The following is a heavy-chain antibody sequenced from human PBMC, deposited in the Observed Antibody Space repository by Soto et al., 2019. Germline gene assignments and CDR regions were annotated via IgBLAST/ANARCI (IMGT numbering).Heavy chain of an antibody. CDR2: IWYDGSNK. CDR1: GFTFSSYG. D-gene: IGHD2-15*01. V-gene: IGHV3-33*01. J-gene: IGHJ6*02. CDR3: ARDLYIVVVPYGMDV. Sequence: GGSLRLSCAASGFTFSSYGMHWVRQAPGKGLEWVAVIWYDGSNKYYADSVKGRFTISRDNSKNTLYLQMNSLRAEDTAVYYCARDLYIVVVPYGMDVWGQGTTVTVSS.